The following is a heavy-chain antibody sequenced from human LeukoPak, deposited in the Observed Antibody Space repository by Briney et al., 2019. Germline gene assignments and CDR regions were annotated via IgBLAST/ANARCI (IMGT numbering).Heavy chain of an antibody. D-gene: IGHD6-13*01. CDR3: AKPPLGAAAGTGNFDY. CDR2: ISGSGGST. CDR1: GFTFSSYA. Sequence: GGSLRLSCAASGFTFSSYAMSWVRQAPGKGLEWVSAISGSGGSTYYADSVKGRFTISRDNSKNTLYLQMNSLRAEDTPVYYCAKPPLGAAAGTGNFDYWGQGTLVTVSS. J-gene: IGHJ4*02. V-gene: IGHV3-23*01.